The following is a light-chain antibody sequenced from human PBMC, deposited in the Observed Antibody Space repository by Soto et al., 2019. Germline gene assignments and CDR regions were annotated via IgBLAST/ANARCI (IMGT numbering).Light chain of an antibody. CDR2: SNN. J-gene: IGLJ2*01. CDR1: SSNNGSNT. V-gene: IGLV1-44*01. CDR3: AAWDDSLNGVV. Sequence: QSVLTQPPSASGTPGQRVTISCSGSSSNNGSNTVNWYQQLPGTAPKLLIYSNNQRPSGVTDRFSGSKSGTSASLAISGLQSEDEADYYCAAWDDSLNGVVFGGGTKLTVL.